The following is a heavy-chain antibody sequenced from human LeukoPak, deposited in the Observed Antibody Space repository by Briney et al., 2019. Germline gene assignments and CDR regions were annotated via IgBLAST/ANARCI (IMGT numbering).Heavy chain of an antibody. CDR1: GGTFSSYA. Sequence: GASVKVSCKASGGTFSSYAISWVRQAPGQGLEWMGRIIPILGIANYAQKFQGRVTITADKSTSTAYMELSSLRSEDTAVYYCASTPKPAYSGCGTDWFDPWGQGTLVTVSS. V-gene: IGHV1-69*04. CDR3: ASTPKPAYSGCGTDWFDP. J-gene: IGHJ5*02. CDR2: IIPILGIA. D-gene: IGHD5-12*01.